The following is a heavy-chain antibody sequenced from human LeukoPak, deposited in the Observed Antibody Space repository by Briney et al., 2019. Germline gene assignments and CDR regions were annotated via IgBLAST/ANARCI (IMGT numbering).Heavy chain of an antibody. J-gene: IGHJ4*02. D-gene: IGHD2-15*01. CDR1: GYTFTDYY. Sequence: GASVKVSCKASGYTFTDYYMHWVRQAPGQGLEWMGWINPNSGATSYAQKFQNRVTLTRDTSITTVYMELSRLTSDDTAVYYCALSFIGKGGTTFDYWGQGSLVTVSS. CDR2: INPNSGAT. V-gene: IGHV1-2*02. CDR3: ALSFIGKGGTTFDY.